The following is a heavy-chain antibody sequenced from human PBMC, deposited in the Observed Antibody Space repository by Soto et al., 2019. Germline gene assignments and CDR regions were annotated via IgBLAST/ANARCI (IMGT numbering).Heavy chain of an antibody. CDR3: ARQAYSSSLDYYMDV. J-gene: IGHJ6*03. V-gene: IGHV4-39*01. CDR2: IYYSGST. Sequence: SETLSLTCTVSGGSISSSSYYWGWIRQPPGKGLEWIGSIYYSGSTYYNPSLKSRVTISVDTSKNQFSLKLSSVTAADTAVYYCARQAYSSSLDYYMDVWGKGTTVTVS. D-gene: IGHD6-6*01. CDR1: GGSISSSSYY.